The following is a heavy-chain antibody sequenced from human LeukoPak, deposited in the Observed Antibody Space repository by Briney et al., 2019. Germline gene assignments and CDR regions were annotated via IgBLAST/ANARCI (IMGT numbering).Heavy chain of an antibody. CDR2: ISAYNGNT. Sequence: ASVKVSCKASGYTFTSYGISWVRQAPGQGLEWMGWISAYNGNTNYAQKLQGRVTMTTDTSTSTAYMELRSLRSDDTAVYYCARGRDSRYGSGSYYMDVWGKGTTVTISS. J-gene: IGHJ6*04. CDR1: GYTFTSYG. D-gene: IGHD3-10*01. V-gene: IGHV1-18*01. CDR3: ARGRDSRYGSGSYYMDV.